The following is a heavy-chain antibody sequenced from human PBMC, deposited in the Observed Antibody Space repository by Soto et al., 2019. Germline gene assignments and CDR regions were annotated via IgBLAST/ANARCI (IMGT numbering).Heavy chain of an antibody. CDR2: IYYSGST. CDR3: ARDYYYYGMDV. Sequence: PSETLSLTCTVSGGSISSYYWSGIRQPPGKGLEWIGYIYYSGSTNYNPSLKSRVTISVDTSKNQFPLKLSSVTAADTAVYYCARDYYYYGMDVWGQGTTVTVSS. J-gene: IGHJ6*02. V-gene: IGHV4-59*01. CDR1: GGSISSYY.